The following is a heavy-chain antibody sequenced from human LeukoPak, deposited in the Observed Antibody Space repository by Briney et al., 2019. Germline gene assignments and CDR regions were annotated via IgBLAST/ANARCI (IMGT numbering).Heavy chain of an antibody. CDR3: ARTSGYYYFDY. J-gene: IGHJ4*02. CDR2: IYYSGST. V-gene: IGHV4-39*01. Sequence: SETLSLTCTVSGGSISSSSYYWGWIRQPPGKGLEWIGSIYYSGSTYYNPSLKSRVTISVDTSKNQFSLKLSPVTAADTAVYYCARTSGYYYFDYWGQGTLVTVSS. D-gene: IGHD3-22*01. CDR1: GGSISSSSYY.